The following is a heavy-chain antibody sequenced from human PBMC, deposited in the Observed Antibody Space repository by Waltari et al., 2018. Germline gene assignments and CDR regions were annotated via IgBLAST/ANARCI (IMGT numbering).Heavy chain of an antibody. CDR1: GFTFSSYG. CDR3: AIQCGGGCYQDY. V-gene: IGHV3-30*02. J-gene: IGHJ4*02. CDR2: VRSDGSNA. Sequence: QVQLVESGGGVVQPGGSLRLSCAASGFTFSSYGMHWVRQAPGKGLGCVAFVRSDGSNAYYADSVKGRFTISRDNSKNTLYLQMNSLRVEDTAVYYCAIQCGGGCYQDYWGQGTLVTVSS. D-gene: IGHD2-21*01.